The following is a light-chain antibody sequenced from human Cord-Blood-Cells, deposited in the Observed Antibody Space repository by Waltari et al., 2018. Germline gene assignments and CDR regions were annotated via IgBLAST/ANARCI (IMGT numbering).Light chain of an antibody. CDR1: QSVLYSSNNKNY. Sequence: DIVMTQSPDPLAVSLGERATINCKSSQSVLYSSNNKNYLAWYQKKPGQTPKLLIYWASTRESGVPDRFSGSGSGTDFTLTISSLQAEDVSVYYCQQYYSTPLTFGGGTKVEIK. J-gene: IGKJ4*01. V-gene: IGKV4-1*01. CDR3: QQYYSTPLT. CDR2: WAS.